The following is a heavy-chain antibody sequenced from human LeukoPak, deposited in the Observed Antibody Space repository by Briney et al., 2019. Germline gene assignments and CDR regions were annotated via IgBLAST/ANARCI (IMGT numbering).Heavy chain of an antibody. Sequence: PGGSLRLSCAASGFTFSSYSMNWVRQAPGKGLEWVSLIYSGGSTYYADSVKGRFTISRDNSKNTLYLQMNSLRAEDTAVYYCARETIAAAGKGFDPWGQGTLVTVSS. CDR3: ARETIAAAGKGFDP. CDR1: GFTFSSYS. CDR2: IYSGGST. D-gene: IGHD6-13*01. V-gene: IGHV3-66*01. J-gene: IGHJ5*02.